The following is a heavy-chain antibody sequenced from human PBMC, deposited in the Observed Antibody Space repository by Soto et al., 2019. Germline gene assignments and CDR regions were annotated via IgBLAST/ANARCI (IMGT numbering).Heavy chain of an antibody. Sequence: SVQVSCKASGYSFTNNDVSWVLQATGQGLEWMGWMNPGSGDTGYAQKFQGRVTMTRDISIATAYMEMSRLRSDDTAIYYCARMAKVGSLIEFQQWGQGTMGT. V-gene: IGHV1-8*01. CDR3: ARMAKVGSLIEFQQ. J-gene: IGHJ4*02. D-gene: IGHD6-6*01. CDR1: GYSFTNND. CDR2: MNPGSGDT.